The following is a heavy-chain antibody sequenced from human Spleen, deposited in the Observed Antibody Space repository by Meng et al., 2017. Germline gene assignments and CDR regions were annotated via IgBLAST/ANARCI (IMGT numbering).Heavy chain of an antibody. Sequence: GESLKISCAASGFTFSSYWMSWVRQAPGKGLEWVSSISGSGGNTYYAVSVRGRFTVARDNSKNTLYLQMNSLRAEDTAVYYCARDRFTMVRGSLYYFDYWGQGTLVTVSS. CDR1: GFTFSSYW. D-gene: IGHD3-10*01. CDR3: ARDRFTMVRGSLYYFDY. J-gene: IGHJ4*02. CDR2: ISGSGGNT. V-gene: IGHV3-23*01.